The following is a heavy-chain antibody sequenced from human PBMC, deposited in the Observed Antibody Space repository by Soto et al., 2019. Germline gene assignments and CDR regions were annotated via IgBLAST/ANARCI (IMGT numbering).Heavy chain of an antibody. J-gene: IGHJ4*02. Sequence: PGGSLRLSCAASGFTFSNAWMSWVRQAPGKGLEWVGRIKSKTDGGTTDYAAPVKGRFTISRDDSKNTLYLQMNSLKTEDTAVYYWTSFGVVIWYYFDYWGQGTLVNVFS. D-gene: IGHD3-3*01. CDR3: TSFGVVIWYYFDY. CDR2: IKSKTDGGTT. V-gene: IGHV3-15*01. CDR1: GFTFSNAW.